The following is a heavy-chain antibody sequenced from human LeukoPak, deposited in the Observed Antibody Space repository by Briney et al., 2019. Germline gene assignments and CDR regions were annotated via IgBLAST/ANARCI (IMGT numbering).Heavy chain of an antibody. D-gene: IGHD1-26*01. Sequence: GGSLRLSCAASGFTFDDYALHWVRQAPGKGLEWVSLISWDGGTIYYADSVRGRFTISRDNSKNSLYLRMNSLRAEDTALYYRAKGSGGAYYNYFEDWGQGTLVSVAS. J-gene: IGHJ4*02. V-gene: IGHV3-43D*03. CDR2: ISWDGGTI. CDR1: GFTFDDYA. CDR3: AKGSGGAYYNYFED.